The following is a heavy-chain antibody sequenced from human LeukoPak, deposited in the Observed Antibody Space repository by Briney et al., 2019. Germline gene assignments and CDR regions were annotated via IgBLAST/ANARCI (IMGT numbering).Heavy chain of an antibody. CDR2: YDGENT. V-gene: IGHV3-30*04. Sequence: GTSLRLSCVVFGFTLIKYDIHWGRQAPGKGLEGVAYDGENTYYADSVKGRFTLSRDNAKNSLYLQMNSLRAEDTAVYYCARRGLPDYWGQGTLVTVSS. D-gene: IGHD3-16*01. CDR3: ARRGLPDY. J-gene: IGHJ4*02. CDR1: GFTLIKYD.